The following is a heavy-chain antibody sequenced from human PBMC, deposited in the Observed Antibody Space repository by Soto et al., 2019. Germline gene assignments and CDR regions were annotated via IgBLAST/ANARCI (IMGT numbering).Heavy chain of an antibody. J-gene: IGHJ5*02. CDR2: INWNGGIT. CDR1: GFTFEDHA. CDR3: TKGRGALTVVSNWFDP. Sequence: EVQLVESGGGLVQPGKSLKLSCVAIGFTFEDHAMHWIRQVPGKGLEWVAGINWNGGITGYADSVKGRFTISRDNANNSLHLERNSLKSEDTALYYCTKGRGALTVVSNWFDPWGQGTPVTVSS. D-gene: IGHD3-22*01. V-gene: IGHV3-9*01.